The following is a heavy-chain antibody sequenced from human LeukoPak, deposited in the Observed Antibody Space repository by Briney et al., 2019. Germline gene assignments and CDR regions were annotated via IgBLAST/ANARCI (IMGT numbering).Heavy chain of an antibody. J-gene: IGHJ4*02. Sequence: PGGSLRLSCEASGLTFSDAWMSWVRQVPGKGLEWIALPKSKTDGETSDYAAPVKGRFTVSRNDAENTLFLQMDSLKIDDTAVYYCIANLDYWGQGTLVTVSS. CDR1: GLTFSDAW. D-gene: IGHD1-1*01. CDR2: PKSKTDGETS. CDR3: IANLDY. V-gene: IGHV3-15*01.